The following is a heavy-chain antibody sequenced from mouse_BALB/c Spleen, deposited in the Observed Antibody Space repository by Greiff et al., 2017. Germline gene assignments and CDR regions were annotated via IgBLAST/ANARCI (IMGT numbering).Heavy chain of an antibody. J-gene: IGHJ4*01. V-gene: IGHV14-1*02. Sequence: EVQLQQSGAELVRPGALVKLSCKASGFNIKDYYMHWVKQRPEQGLEWIGWIDPENGNTIYDPKFQGKASITADTSSNTAYLQLSSLTSEDTAVYYCARRPSFYAMDYWGQGTSVTVSS. CDR2: IDPENGNT. CDR1: GFNIKDYY. CDR3: ARRPSFYAMDY.